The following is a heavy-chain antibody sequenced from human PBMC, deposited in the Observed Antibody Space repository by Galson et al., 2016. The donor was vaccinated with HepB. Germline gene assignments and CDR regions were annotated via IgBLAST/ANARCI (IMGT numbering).Heavy chain of an antibody. CDR3: AKDDYGDWSYYFDY. D-gene: IGHD4-17*01. CDR1: GFTFSDHY. V-gene: IGHV3-72*01. CDR2: TKNKANSYTT. J-gene: IGHJ4*02. Sequence: SLRLSCAASGFTFSDHYMDWVRQAPGKGLEWVGRTKNKANSYTTEYAASVKGRITISRDDSKNSLYLQMNGLKTEDTAVYYCAKDDYGDWSYYFDYWGQGTLVTVS.